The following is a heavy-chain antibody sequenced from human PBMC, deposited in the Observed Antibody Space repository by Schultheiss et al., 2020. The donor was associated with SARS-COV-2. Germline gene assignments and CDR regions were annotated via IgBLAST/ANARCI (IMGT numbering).Heavy chain of an antibody. D-gene: IGHD1-26*01. CDR1: GGTFSSYA. CDR2: IIPIFGTA. V-gene: IGHV1-69*13. CDR3: AKIVGDDYGVPNFDY. J-gene: IGHJ4*02. Sequence: SVKVSCKASGGTFSSYAISWVRQAPGQGLEWMGGIIPIFGTANYAQKFQGRVKITADESTSTAYMELSSLRSEDTAVYYCAKIVGDDYGVPNFDYWGQGTLVTVSS.